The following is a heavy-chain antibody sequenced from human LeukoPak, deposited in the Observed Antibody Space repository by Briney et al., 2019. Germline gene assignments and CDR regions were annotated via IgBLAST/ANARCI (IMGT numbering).Heavy chain of an antibody. Sequence: GASVKVSCKASGYTFTRTGINWVRQAPGQGREWMGWISPYNDNTKYAQKFQGRLTVTTDTSTTTAYMDLRSLRSDDTAVYYCTRDHLAAAGSDAFDIWGQGTMVTVSS. J-gene: IGHJ3*02. V-gene: IGHV1-18*01. CDR3: TRDHLAAAGSDAFDI. CDR2: ISPYNDNT. CDR1: GYTFTRTG. D-gene: IGHD6-13*01.